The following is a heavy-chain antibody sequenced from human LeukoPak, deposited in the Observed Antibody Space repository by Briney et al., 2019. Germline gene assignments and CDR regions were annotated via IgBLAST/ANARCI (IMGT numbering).Heavy chain of an antibody. V-gene: IGHV4-59*08. CDR3: ARRSRGIAAAGTSYYYMDV. Sequence: PSETLSLTCTVSGGSISSYYWSWIRQPPGKGLEWIGYIYYSGSTNYDPSLKSRVTISVDTSKNQFSLKLSSVTAADTAVYYCARRSRGIAAAGTSYYYMDVWGKGTTVTVSS. J-gene: IGHJ6*03. CDR2: IYYSGST. D-gene: IGHD6-13*01. CDR1: GGSISSYY.